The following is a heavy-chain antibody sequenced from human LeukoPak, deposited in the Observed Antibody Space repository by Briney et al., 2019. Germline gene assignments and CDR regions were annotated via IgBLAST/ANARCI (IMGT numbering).Heavy chain of an antibody. CDR1: GFTFSSYS. J-gene: IGHJ4*02. V-gene: IGHV3-48*04. D-gene: IGHD3-22*01. CDR3: ARRAYYYDSSGYADLDY. CDR2: ISSSSSTI. Sequence: SGGSLRLSCAASGFTFSSYSMNWVRQAPGKGLEWVSYISSSSSTIYYADSVKGRFTISRDNAKNSLYLQMNSLRAEDTAVYYCARRAYYYDSSGYADLDYWGQGTLVTVSS.